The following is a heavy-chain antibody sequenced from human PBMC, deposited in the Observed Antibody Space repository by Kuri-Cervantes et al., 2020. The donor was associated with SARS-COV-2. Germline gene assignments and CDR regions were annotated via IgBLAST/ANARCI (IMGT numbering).Heavy chain of an antibody. D-gene: IGHD2-2*01. Sequence: SETLSLTCTVSGGSISSYYWSWIRQPPGKGLEWIGYTYYSGSTNYNPSLKSRVTISVDTSKNQFSLKLSSVTAADTAVYYCARDDCSSTRDCGMDVWGQGNTVHVSS. CDR2: TYYSGST. CDR3: ARDDCSSTRDCGMDV. J-gene: IGHJ6*02. CDR1: GGSISSYY. V-gene: IGHV4-59*01.